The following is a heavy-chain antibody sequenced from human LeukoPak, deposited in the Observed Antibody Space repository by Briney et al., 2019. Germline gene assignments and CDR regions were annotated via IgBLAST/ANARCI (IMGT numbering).Heavy chain of an antibody. J-gene: IGHJ4*02. V-gene: IGHV3-48*04. CDR2: ISISGNTI. CDR1: GFTFSSYS. Sequence: GGSLRLSCAASGFTFSSYSLNWVRQAPGKGLEWVSYISISGNTIYSADSVKGRFTISRDNAKNSLYLQMNSLRAEDTAVYYCASFVETSMFSDYGGQGPLVTVSS. CDR3: ASFVETSMFSDY. D-gene: IGHD5-18*01.